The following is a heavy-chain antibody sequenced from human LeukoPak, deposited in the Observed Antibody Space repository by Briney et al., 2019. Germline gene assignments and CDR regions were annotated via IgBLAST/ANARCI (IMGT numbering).Heavy chain of an antibody. CDR1: GFTFSSYG. J-gene: IGHJ4*02. D-gene: IGHD4-17*01. CDR3: ARPMSTVTGPLDY. CDR2: IWYDGSNK. Sequence: GGSLRLSCAASGFTFSSYGMHWVRQAPGKGLEWVAVIWYDGSNKYYADSVKGRFTISRENSKNTLYLQMNSLKTEDTAVYYCARPMSTVTGPLDYWGQGTLVSVSS. V-gene: IGHV3-33*01.